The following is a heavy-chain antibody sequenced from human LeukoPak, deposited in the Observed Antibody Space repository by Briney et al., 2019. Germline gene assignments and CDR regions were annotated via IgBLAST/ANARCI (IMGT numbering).Heavy chain of an antibody. CDR2: ISSDGTSP. D-gene: IGHD4-23*01. V-gene: IGHV3-74*01. J-gene: IGHJ4*02. Sequence: GGSLRLSCAASGLTISSYWMHWVRHPPGKGLVWVSRISSDGTSPTFADSVKGRFTISRDNAKNTLYLQMNSLRAEDTAVYYCAKGGTTVVDYWGQGTLVTVSS. CDR3: AKGGTTVVDY. CDR1: GLTISSYW.